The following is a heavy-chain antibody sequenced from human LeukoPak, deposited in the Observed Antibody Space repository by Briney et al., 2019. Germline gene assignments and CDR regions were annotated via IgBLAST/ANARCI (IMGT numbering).Heavy chain of an antibody. J-gene: IGHJ5*02. V-gene: IGHV3-53*01. CDR2: IYSGGST. CDR3: ARGTSSSIAARP. CDR1: GFTFSSNY. D-gene: IGHD6-6*01. Sequence: GGSLRLSCAASGFTFSSNYMSWVRQAPGKGLEWVSVIYSGGSTYYADSVKGRFTISRDNSKNTLYLQMNSLRAEDTAVYYCARGTSSSIAARPWGQGTLVTVSS.